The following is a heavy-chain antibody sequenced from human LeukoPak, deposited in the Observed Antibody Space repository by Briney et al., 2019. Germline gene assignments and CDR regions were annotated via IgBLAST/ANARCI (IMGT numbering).Heavy chain of an antibody. J-gene: IGHJ4*02. CDR1: GFTFSSYW. Sequence: GGSPRLSCAASGFTFSSYWMSWVRQAPGKGLEWVSAISGSGGSTYYADSVKGRFTISRDNSKNTLYLQMNSLRAEDTAVYYCAKDSHYYYYDSSGYPYYFDYWGQGTLVTVSS. CDR2: ISGSGGST. V-gene: IGHV3-23*01. CDR3: AKDSHYYYYDSSGYPYYFDY. D-gene: IGHD3-22*01.